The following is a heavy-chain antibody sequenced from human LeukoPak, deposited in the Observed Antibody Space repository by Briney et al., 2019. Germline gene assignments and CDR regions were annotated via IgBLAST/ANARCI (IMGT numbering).Heavy chain of an antibody. CDR2: IYYSGST. Sequence: SETLSLTCTVPGGSISSSSYYWGWIRQPPGKGLEWIGSIYYSGSTYYNPSLKSRVTISVDTSRNQFSLKLSSVTAADTAVYYCARDATGTAIVDYWGQGTLVTVSS. J-gene: IGHJ4*02. CDR1: GGSISSSSYY. CDR3: ARDATGTAIVDY. V-gene: IGHV4-39*07. D-gene: IGHD5-18*01.